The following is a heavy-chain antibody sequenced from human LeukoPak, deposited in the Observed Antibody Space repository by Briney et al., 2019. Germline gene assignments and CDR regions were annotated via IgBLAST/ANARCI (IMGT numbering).Heavy chain of an antibody. CDR3: ARDSGSYLYYFDY. Sequence: GGSLRLSCAASGFTVSSNYMSWVRQAPGKGLEWVSYISSSGSTIYYADSVKGRFTISRDNAENSLYLQMNSLRAEDTAVYYCARDSGSYLYYFDYWGQGTLVTVSS. CDR2: ISSSGSTI. D-gene: IGHD1-26*01. CDR1: GFTVSSNY. J-gene: IGHJ4*02. V-gene: IGHV3-11*01.